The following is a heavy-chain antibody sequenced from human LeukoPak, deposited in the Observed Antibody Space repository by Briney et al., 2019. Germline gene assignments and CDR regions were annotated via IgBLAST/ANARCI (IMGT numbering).Heavy chain of an antibody. CDR3: ARRQPYCGGDCYSLGAFDI. J-gene: IGHJ3*02. CDR2: INPNSGGT. CDR1: GYTFTGYY. V-gene: IGHV1-2*02. Sequence: GASVKVSCKASGYTFTGYYMHWVRQAPGQGLEWMGWINPNSGGTNYAQKFQGRVTMTRDTSTSTVYMELSSLRSEDTAVYYCARRQPYCGGDCYSLGAFDIWGQGTMVTVSS. D-gene: IGHD2-21*02.